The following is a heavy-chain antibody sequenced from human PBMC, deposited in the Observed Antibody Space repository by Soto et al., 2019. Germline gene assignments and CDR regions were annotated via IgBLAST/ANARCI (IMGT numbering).Heavy chain of an antibody. J-gene: IGHJ6*03. CDR1: GGSISSYY. V-gene: IGHV4-59*01. CDR3: ARQYSSSDYMDV. Sequence: SETLSLTCTVSGGSISSYYWSWIRQPPGKGLEWIGYIYYSGSTNYNPSLKSRVTISVDTSKNQFSLKLSSVTAADTAVYYCARQYSSSDYMDVWGKGTTVTVSS. CDR2: IYYSGST. D-gene: IGHD6-6*01.